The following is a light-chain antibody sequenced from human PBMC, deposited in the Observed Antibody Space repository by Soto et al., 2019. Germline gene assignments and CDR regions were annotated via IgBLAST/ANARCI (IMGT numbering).Light chain of an antibody. J-gene: IGKJ4*01. CDR3: QQYNNWPHT. V-gene: IGKV3-15*01. Sequence: EIVMTPCPATLFLSPRERATLSCRACQSSRGSYLAWAQHQPGQAPGPLLHDASDRATGSPARFSVSGSGTDFKLTISSLQSEDFAVYSCQQYNNWPHTFGGGTKVDIK. CDR1: QSSRGSY. CDR2: DAS.